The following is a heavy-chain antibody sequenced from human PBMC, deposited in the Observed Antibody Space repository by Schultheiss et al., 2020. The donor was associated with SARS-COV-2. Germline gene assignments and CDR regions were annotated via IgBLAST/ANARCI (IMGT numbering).Heavy chain of an antibody. V-gene: IGHV3-23*01. CDR1: GFTSSNYA. J-gene: IGHJ4*02. CDR2: ISGSGGST. CDR3: ATSSGCRLCGNY. Sequence: GGSLRLSCAASGFTSSNYAMSWVRQAPGKGLEWVSAISGSGGSTYYADSVKGRFTISRDNSKNTLYLQMNSLRAEDTAVYYCATSSGCRLCGNYWGQGTLVTVSS. D-gene: IGHD6-19*01.